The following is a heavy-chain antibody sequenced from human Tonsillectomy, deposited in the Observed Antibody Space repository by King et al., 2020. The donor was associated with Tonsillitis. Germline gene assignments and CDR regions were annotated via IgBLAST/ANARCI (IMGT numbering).Heavy chain of an antibody. J-gene: IGHJ4*02. CDR1: GFTFGDYA. D-gene: IGHD6-6*01. CDR3: TRLSYSSSGNYYFDY. V-gene: IGHV3-49*04. Sequence: VQLVESGGDLVQSGRSLRLSCPASGFTFGDYAMSWVRQAPGKGLEWVGFIRSKAYGGTTEYAASVKGRFIISRDDSKSIAYLQLNSLKTEDTAVYYCTRLSYSSSGNYYFDYWGQGTLVTVSS. CDR2: IRSKAYGGTT.